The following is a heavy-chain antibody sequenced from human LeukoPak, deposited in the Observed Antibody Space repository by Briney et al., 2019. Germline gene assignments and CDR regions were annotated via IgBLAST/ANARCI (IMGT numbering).Heavy chain of an antibody. Sequence: ETLSLTCTVSGGSISSSSYYWGWIRQPPGKGLEWVSSISSSSSYIYYADSVKGRFTISRDNAKNSLYLQMNSLRAEDTAVYYCARDRTNYYSYYMDVWGKGTTVTVSS. CDR3: ARDRTNYYSYYMDV. D-gene: IGHD3/OR15-3a*01. CDR1: GGSISSSS. CDR2: ISSSSSYI. V-gene: IGHV3-21*01. J-gene: IGHJ6*03.